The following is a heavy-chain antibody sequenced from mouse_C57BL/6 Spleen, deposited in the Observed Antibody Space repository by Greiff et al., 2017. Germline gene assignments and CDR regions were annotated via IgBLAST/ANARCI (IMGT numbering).Heavy chain of an antibody. CDR2: ISSGSSTI. CDR3: ARSYNYGRGYFDY. Sequence: EVKLMESGGGLVKPGGSLKLSCAASGFTFSDYGMHWVRQAPEQGLEWVAYISSGSSTIYYANTVQGRFTISRDNAKNTLFLQMTSLRSEDTAMYYGARSYNYGRGYFDYWGQGTTLTVSS. V-gene: IGHV5-17*01. CDR1: GFTFSDYG. D-gene: IGHD1-1*01. J-gene: IGHJ2*01.